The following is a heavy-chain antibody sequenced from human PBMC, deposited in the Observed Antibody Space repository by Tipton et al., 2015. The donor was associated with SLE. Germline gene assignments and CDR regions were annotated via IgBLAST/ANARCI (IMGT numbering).Heavy chain of an antibody. CDR1: GGFFSGYH. V-gene: IGHV4-34*01. Sequence: LRLSCAVYGGFFSGYHWRWVRQPPGEGLEWIGEIHHSGSTNYNPPLKSRVTISVNTSKNQISLKLSSVTAADTAVYYCASLIKDYWGQGTLVTVSS. J-gene: IGHJ4*02. D-gene: IGHD3-10*01. CDR2: IHHSGST. CDR3: ASLIKDY.